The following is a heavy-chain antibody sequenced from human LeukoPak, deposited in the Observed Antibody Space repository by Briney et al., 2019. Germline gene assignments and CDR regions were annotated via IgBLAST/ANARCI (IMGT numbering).Heavy chain of an antibody. CDR2: IYHSGTT. Sequence: SETLSLTCAVSGDSITSHNWWSWVRQSPGKGLEWIGEIYHSGTTNYSPSLKSRVTISVDKSKNQLSLKLTSVTAADTAVYFCASCLFDYYYFDQWGQGTLVTVSS. V-gene: IGHV4-4*02. CDR1: GDSITSHNW. J-gene: IGHJ4*02. CDR3: ASCLFDYYYFDQ. D-gene: IGHD3-10*01.